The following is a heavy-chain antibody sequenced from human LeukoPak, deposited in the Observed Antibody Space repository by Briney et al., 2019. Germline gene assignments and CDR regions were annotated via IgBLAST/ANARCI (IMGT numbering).Heavy chain of an antibody. D-gene: IGHD4-17*01. Sequence: SVTVSCKASGGTFSSYAISWVRQAPGQGLEWMGRIIPIFGTANYAQKFQGRVTITTAESTRPAYMELSSLRSEDTAVYYCARALLAVTTFSGAFDIWGQGTMVTVSS. CDR1: GGTFSSYA. CDR2: IIPIFGTA. CDR3: ARALLAVTTFSGAFDI. V-gene: IGHV1-69*05. J-gene: IGHJ3*02.